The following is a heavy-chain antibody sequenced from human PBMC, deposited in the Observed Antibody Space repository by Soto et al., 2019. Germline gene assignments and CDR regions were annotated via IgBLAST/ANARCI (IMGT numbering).Heavy chain of an antibody. D-gene: IGHD5-18*01. CDR1: GFTFSSYS. Sequence: GGSLRLSCAASGFTFSSYSMNWVRQAPGKGLEWVSSISSSSSYIYYADSVKGRFTISRDNAKNSLYLQMNSLRAEDTAVYYCARDPGYSYGYGMDVWGQGTTVTVSS. J-gene: IGHJ6*02. CDR2: ISSSSSYI. V-gene: IGHV3-21*01. CDR3: ARDPGYSYGYGMDV.